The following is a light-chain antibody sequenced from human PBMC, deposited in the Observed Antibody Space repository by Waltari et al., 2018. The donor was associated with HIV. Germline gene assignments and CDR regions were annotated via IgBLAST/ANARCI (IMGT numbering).Light chain of an antibody. V-gene: IGKV3-15*01. Sequence: EIVMTPSPAPLSVSPGERATLSCKASQSVSSNLAWYQQRPGQAPRLLIFDTSSRATGIPARFSGTGSGTEFTLTISDLQSEDFAVYYCQQYNNWPPWTFGQGTKVEI. CDR3: QQYNNWPPWT. CDR2: DTS. CDR1: QSVSSN. J-gene: IGKJ1*01.